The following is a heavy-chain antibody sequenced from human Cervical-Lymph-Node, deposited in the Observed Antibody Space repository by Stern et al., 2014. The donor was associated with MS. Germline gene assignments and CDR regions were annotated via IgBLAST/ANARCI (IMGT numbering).Heavy chain of an antibody. J-gene: IGHJ4*02. CDR3: ARGRMYHFDS. Sequence: QLQLQELGPGLVKPSESLSLTCTVSGGSITSYYCSWIRKCPGKGLEWIGYIHYSGSTAYNPSLKSRVTISVDSSKNQFSLRLSSATAADTAVYYCARGRMYHFDSWGQGTLVTVSS. CDR1: GGSITSYY. D-gene: IGHD2-8*01. V-gene: IGHV4-59*01. CDR2: IHYSGST.